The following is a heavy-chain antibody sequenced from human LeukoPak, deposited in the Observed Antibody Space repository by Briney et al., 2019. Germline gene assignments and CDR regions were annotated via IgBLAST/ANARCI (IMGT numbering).Heavy chain of an antibody. D-gene: IGHD2-21*02. V-gene: IGHV3-53*01. CDR1: GFTVSSNY. CDR2: IYSGGST. CDR3: ARDHEDCGGDCYSLSYWYFDL. Sequence: PGGSLRLSCAASGFTVSSNYMSWVRQAPGKGLAWVSVIYSGGSTYYADSEKGRFTISRDNSENTLYLQMNSLRAEDTAVYYCARDHEDCGGDCYSLSYWYFDLWGRGTLVTVSS. J-gene: IGHJ2*01.